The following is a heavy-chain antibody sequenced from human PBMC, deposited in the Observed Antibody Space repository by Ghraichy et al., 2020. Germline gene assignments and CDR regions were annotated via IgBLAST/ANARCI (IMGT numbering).Heavy chain of an antibody. CDR2: TDWGGSDH. Sequence: GGSLRLSCAGSGFSFDDYTMHWVRHSAERGLEWVALTDWGGSDHSYADAVRGRFIISRDNDQGSLYLQMNNLRGEDSGLYYCGGGANIDLWGQGTPVTVSS. CDR3: GGGANIDL. D-gene: IGHD2/OR15-2a*01. J-gene: IGHJ4*02. V-gene: IGHV3-43*01. CDR1: GFSFDDYT.